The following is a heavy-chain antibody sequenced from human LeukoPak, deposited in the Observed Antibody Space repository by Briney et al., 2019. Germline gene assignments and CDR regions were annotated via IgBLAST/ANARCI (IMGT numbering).Heavy chain of an antibody. D-gene: IGHD3-22*01. Sequence: TGGSLRLSCAASGFTFSSYAMSWVHQAPGKGLEWVSAISGSGGSTYYADSVKGRFTISRDNSKNTLYLQMNSLRAEDTAVYYCAKTGEGYYDSSGYYGRARYYFDYWGQGTLVTVSS. CDR2: ISGSGGST. CDR3: AKTGEGYYDSSGYYGRARYYFDY. V-gene: IGHV3-23*01. CDR1: GFTFSSYA. J-gene: IGHJ4*02.